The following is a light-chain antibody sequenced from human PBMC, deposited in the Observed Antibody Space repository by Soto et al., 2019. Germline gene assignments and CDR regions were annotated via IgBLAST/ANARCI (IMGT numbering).Light chain of an antibody. J-gene: IGLJ1*01. CDR2: EVS. CDR3: NSHTSSNTRV. CDR1: SSDVGGYNH. Sequence: QSALTQPASVSGSPGQSITISCTGTSSDVGGYNHVSWYQHHPGKAPKLMIYEVSNRPSGVSNRFSGSKSGNTASLTISGLQADDEADYYCNSHTSSNTRVFGTGTQVTVL. V-gene: IGLV2-14*01.